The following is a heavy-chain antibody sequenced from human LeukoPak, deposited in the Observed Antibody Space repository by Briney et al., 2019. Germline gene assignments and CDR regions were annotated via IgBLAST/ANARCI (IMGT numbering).Heavy chain of an antibody. CDR2: INHSGST. V-gene: IGHV4-34*01. J-gene: IGHJ4*02. Sequence: SETLSLTCAVYGGSFSGYYWSWIRQPPGKGLEWIGEINHSGSTNYNPSLKSRVTISVDTSKNQFSLKLSSVTAADTTVYYCARGGCSSTSCYDYWGQGTLVTVSS. D-gene: IGHD2-2*01. CDR3: ARGGCSSTSCYDY. CDR1: GGSFSGYY.